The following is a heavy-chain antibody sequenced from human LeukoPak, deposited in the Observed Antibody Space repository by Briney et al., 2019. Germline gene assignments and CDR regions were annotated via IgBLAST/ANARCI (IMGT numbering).Heavy chain of an antibody. D-gene: IGHD6-13*01. CDR1: GDSIRSYY. Sequence: ASETLSLTCTLSGDSIRSYYWSWIRQPPGKGLEWIGYIYYSENTNYSPSLKSRVTISLDTSKNQFSLLLSSVTAADTAVYYCARHGSSSVFSSSWYWFDPWGQGTLVTVSS. CDR2: IYYSENT. CDR3: ARHGSSSVFSSSWYWFDP. V-gene: IGHV4-59*08. J-gene: IGHJ5*02.